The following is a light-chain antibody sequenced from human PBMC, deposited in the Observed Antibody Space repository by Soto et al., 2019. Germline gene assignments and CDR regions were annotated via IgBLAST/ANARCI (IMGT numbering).Light chain of an antibody. V-gene: IGLV1-51*01. Sequence: QSVMTQPPSVSAAPGPKVTISCSGSSSNIGGNSVSWYQQLPGTAPKLLIYDDNKRPSGIPDRFSGSKSGTSATLGITGFQTGDEADYYCCLYARGGVVFGGGTKVTVL. CDR2: DDN. CDR3: CLYARGGVV. CDR1: SSNIGGNS. J-gene: IGLJ3*02.